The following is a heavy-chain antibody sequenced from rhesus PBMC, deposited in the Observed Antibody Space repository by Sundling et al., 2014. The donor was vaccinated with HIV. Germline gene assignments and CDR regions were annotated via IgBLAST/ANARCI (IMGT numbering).Heavy chain of an antibody. CDR2: INSGGSST. CDR1: GFTFSSYG. V-gene: IGHV3-103*01. CDR3: AKDWGDYYDVLHY. J-gene: IGHJ4*01. D-gene: IGHD3-34*01. Sequence: EVELVETGGGLVQPGGSLKLSCAASGFTFSSYGMSWVRQAPGKGLEWVSAINSGGSSTYYADSVKGRFTISRDNSKNTLSLQMNSLRPEDRAVYYCAKDWGDYYDVLHYWAEGVLV.